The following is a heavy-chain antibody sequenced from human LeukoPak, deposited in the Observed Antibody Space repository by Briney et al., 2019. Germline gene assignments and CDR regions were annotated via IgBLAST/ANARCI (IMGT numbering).Heavy chain of an antibody. CDR1: GYTFTSYY. CDR2: INPSGGST. V-gene: IGHV1-46*01. J-gene: IGHJ4*02. CDR3: ARSPSIAARPDY. D-gene: IGHD6-6*01. Sequence: ASVKVSCKASGYTFTSYYMHWVRQAPGQGLEWMGIINPSGGSTSYAQKFQGRVAMTRDTSTSTVYMELSSLRSEDTAVYYCARSPSIAARPDYWGQGTLVTVSS.